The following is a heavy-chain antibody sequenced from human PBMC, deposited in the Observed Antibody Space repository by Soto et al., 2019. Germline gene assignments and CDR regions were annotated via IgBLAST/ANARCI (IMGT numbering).Heavy chain of an antibody. V-gene: IGHV1-69*13. CDR1: GGTFSSYA. Sequence: SVKVSCKASGGTFSSYAISWVRQAPGQGLEWMGGIIPIFGTANYAQKFQGRVTITADESTNTVYMDLRSLTSEDTAIYYCARTAPMDAGDKYYYDFWGQGALVTVSS. CDR2: IIPIFGTA. D-gene: IGHD3-16*01. CDR3: ARTAPMDAGDKYYYDF. J-gene: IGHJ4*02.